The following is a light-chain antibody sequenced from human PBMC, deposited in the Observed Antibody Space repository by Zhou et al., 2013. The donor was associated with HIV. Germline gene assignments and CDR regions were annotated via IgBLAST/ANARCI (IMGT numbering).Light chain of an antibody. Sequence: AVQMTQSPSSLSASVGDRVTITCRASQAIRGDLAWYQQKPGEAPKILIYEATNLQSGVPSRFRGSGSGTEFTLTISNLQPEDFATYYCRQDYNNPRTFGQGTRVKSN. J-gene: IGKJ1*01. V-gene: IGKV1-6*01. CDR1: QAIRGD. CDR3: RQDYNNPRT. CDR2: EAT.